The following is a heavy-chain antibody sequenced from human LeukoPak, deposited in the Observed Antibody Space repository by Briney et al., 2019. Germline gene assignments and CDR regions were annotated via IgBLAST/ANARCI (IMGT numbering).Heavy chain of an antibody. CDR1: GYTFTGYG. V-gene: IGHV1-18*01. D-gene: IGHD3-3*01. J-gene: IGHJ6*02. CDR3: ARDRSPKNFRFLEWFSSPYGMDV. CDR2: ISAKNGNT. Sequence: ASVKVSCAASGYTFTGYGISWVREAPGEGLERVVWISAKNGNTNYAQKLQGRVTITTDTSTSTDYMELRSLRSDNTAVYYCARDRSPKNFRFLEWFSSPYGMDVWGQGTTVTVSS.